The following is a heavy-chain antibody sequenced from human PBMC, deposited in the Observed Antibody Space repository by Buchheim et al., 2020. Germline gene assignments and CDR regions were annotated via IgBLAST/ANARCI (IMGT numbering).Heavy chain of an antibody. Sequence: QLVESGGGLVQPGGSLRLSCAASGFTFSNFWMHWVRQAPGKGLVWVSRTDSDGSSTDYADSVKGRFTISRDNAKNPLYLQMNSLRPEDTAVYFCVRDWYGMDVWGRGTT. CDR2: TDSDGSST. V-gene: IGHV3-74*01. CDR1: GFTFSNFW. CDR3: VRDWYGMDV. J-gene: IGHJ6*02.